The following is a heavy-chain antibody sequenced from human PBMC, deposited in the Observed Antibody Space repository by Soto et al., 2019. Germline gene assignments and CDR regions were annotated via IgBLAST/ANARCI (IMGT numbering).Heavy chain of an antibody. CDR2: INPAGNVQ. V-gene: IGHV3-7*01. CDR1: GLTFSISW. Sequence: VQLVESGGGLVQPGESLRLSCTASGLTFSISWMTWVRQAPGEGLEWVSNINPAGNVQHYADSVKERFTISRDNAKNSLFLQMSGLRVEDTAVYYCATANTPYAFDMWGQGTMVTVSP. CDR3: ATANTPYAFDM. J-gene: IGHJ3*02.